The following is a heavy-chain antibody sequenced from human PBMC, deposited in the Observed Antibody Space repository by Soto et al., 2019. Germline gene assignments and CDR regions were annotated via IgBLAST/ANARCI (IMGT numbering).Heavy chain of an antibody. V-gene: IGHV1-69*02. J-gene: IGHJ5*02. CDR3: AILEDIVATIRFDP. Sequence: QVQLVQSGAEVKKPGSSVKVSCKASGGTFSSYTISWVRQAPGQGLEWMGRIIPILGIANYAQKFQGRVTITADKSTSTAYRELSSLRSEDTAVYYCAILEDIVATIRFDPWGQGTLVTVSS. CDR2: IIPILGIA. D-gene: IGHD5-12*01. CDR1: GGTFSSYT.